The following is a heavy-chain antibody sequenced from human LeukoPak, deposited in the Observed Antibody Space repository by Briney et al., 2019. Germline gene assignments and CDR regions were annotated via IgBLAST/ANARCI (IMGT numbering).Heavy chain of an antibody. D-gene: IGHD6-19*01. Sequence: SETLSLTCTVPGGSISSYYWSWIRQPPGKGLEWIGYIYYSGSTNYNPSLKSRVTISVDTSKNQFSLKLSSVTAADTAVYYCARIAVAGGVAEYFQHWGQGTLVTVSS. J-gene: IGHJ1*01. CDR1: GGSISSYY. V-gene: IGHV4-59*08. CDR2: IYYSGST. CDR3: ARIAVAGGVAEYFQH.